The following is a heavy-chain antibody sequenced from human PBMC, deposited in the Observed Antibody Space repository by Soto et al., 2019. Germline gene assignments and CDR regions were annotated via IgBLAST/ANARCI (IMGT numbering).Heavy chain of an antibody. CDR3: ASSGWFDP. D-gene: IGHD6-6*01. Sequence: PSETLSLTCSVSGGSIGSYYWSWIRQPPGKGLEWIGTIYYSGSTYYNPSLKSRVTISVDTSKNQFSLKLSSVTAADTAVYYCASSGWFDPWGQGTLVTVSS. CDR2: IYYSGST. CDR1: GGSIGSYY. J-gene: IGHJ5*02. V-gene: IGHV4-59*04.